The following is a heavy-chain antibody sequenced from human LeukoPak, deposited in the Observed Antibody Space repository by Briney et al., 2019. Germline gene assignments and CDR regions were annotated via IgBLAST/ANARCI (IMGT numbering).Heavy chain of an antibody. V-gene: IGHV4-38-2*01. CDR1: GYSISSGYF. J-gene: IGHJ4*02. Sequence: SETLSLTCAVSGYSISSGYFWGWIRQPPGKGLECTGSIYHSGSNYYNPSLKSRVTISVDTSKNQFSLKLSSVTAADTAVYYCARASGSYYGGDDYWGQGTLVTVSS. D-gene: IGHD1-26*01. CDR3: ARASGSYYGGDDY. CDR2: IYHSGSN.